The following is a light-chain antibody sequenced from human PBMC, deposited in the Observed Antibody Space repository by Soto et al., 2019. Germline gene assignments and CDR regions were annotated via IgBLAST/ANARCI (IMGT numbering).Light chain of an antibody. CDR2: EVT. CDR3: SSYAASNNFYFV. CDR1: SSDVGGYNY. J-gene: IGLJ3*02. V-gene: IGLV2-8*01. Sequence: QSVLTQPPSASGSPGQSVTISCTGTSSDVGGYNYVSWYQQYPGRAPKLMIYEVTKRPSGVPDRFSGSKSGNTASLTVSGSQAEDEADSYCSSYAASNNFYFVFGGGTKVTVL.